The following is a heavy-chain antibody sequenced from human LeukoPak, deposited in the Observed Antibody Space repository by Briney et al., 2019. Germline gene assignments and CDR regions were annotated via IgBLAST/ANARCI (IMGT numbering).Heavy chain of an antibody. J-gene: IGHJ4*02. CDR3: ARIYCSSTTCYPDN. CDR1: GYSLSSGYY. Sequence: SETLSLTCAVSGYSLSSGYYWGWIRPPPGKGLEWVGSIYSGSTYNNPCLKSRVTISVDTSKNQFSLKLSSVTAADTAVYYCARIYCSSTTCYPDNWGQGTLVAVSS. D-gene: IGHD2-2*01. CDR2: IYSGST. V-gene: IGHV4-38-2*01.